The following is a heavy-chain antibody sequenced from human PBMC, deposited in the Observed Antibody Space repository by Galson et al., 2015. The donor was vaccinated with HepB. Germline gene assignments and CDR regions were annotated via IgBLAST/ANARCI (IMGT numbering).Heavy chain of an antibody. Sequence: SLRLSCAASGFTFGDYAMSWFRQAPGKGLEWVSFIRSKTYGGTTEHAAAVKGRFTVSRDDSKSIAYLQMSSLRTGDTAVYYCAREEDCSGTSCHSVWGQGTLVTVSS. V-gene: IGHV3-49*03. CDR1: GFTFGDYA. CDR2: IRSKTYGGTT. D-gene: IGHD2-15*01. J-gene: IGHJ4*02. CDR3: AREEDCSGTSCHSV.